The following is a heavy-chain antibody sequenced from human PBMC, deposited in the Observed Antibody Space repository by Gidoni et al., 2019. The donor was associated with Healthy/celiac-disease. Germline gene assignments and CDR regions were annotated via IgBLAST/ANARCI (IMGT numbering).Heavy chain of an antibody. V-gene: IGHV4-31*03. J-gene: IGHJ5*02. CDR1: GGSITRGGYY. Sequence: QEQLQEQGTGLVKPTQTLSPTCPVSGGSITRGGYYWSWIRQHPGKGLEWLGYIYYSGGTYYNPSLKSRVTISVDTSKNQFSLKLSSVTAADTAVYYCARALDSSSDDNWFDPWGQGTLVTVSS. CDR3: ARALDSSSDDNWFDP. D-gene: IGHD6-13*01. CDR2: IYYSGGT.